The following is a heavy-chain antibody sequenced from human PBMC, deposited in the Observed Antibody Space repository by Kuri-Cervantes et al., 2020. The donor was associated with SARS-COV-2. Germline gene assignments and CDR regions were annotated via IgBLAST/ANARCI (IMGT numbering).Heavy chain of an antibody. V-gene: IGHV4-4*02. J-gene: IGHJ4*02. Sequence: SETLSLTCAVSGGSISSSNWWSWVRQPPGKGLEWIGEIYHSGSTNYNPSLKGRVTISVDKSKNQFSLKLSSVTAADTAVYYCASQVDTAMAFDYWGQGTLVTVSS. D-gene: IGHD5-18*01. CDR2: IYHSGST. CDR3: ASQVDTAMAFDY. CDR1: GGSISSSNW.